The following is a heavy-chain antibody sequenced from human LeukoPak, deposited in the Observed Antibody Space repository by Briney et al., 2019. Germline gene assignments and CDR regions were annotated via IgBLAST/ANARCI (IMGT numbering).Heavy chain of an antibody. V-gene: IGHV4-59*12. CDR2: IYYSGST. Sequence: SETLSLTCTVSGGSMSAYSWSWIRQPPGKGLEWIGYIYYSGSTNYNPSLKSRVTISVDTSKNQFSLKLSSVTAADTAVYYCARGSRRGYYDSSGPFDYWGQGTLVTVSS. D-gene: IGHD3-22*01. CDR1: GGSMSAYS. J-gene: IGHJ4*02. CDR3: ARGSRRGYYDSSGPFDY.